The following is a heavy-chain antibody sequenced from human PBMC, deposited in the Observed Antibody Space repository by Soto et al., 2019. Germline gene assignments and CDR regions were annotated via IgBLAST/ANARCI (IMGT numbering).Heavy chain of an antibody. D-gene: IGHD2-2*01. CDR3: ARDGTHTPPDLAVPAARYRPPYYYYGRDV. Sequence: WGSLRLSCAASGFSFSDYYMSWIRQAPGKGLEWVSYISNSDSTTHYADSVKGRFTISRDNAKTSLYLQMNSLRAEDTAVYYCARDGTHTPPDLAVPAARYRPPYYYYGRDVWGQGTTVTVSS. CDR1: GFSFSDYY. J-gene: IGHJ6*02. V-gene: IGHV3-11*01. CDR2: ISNSDSTT.